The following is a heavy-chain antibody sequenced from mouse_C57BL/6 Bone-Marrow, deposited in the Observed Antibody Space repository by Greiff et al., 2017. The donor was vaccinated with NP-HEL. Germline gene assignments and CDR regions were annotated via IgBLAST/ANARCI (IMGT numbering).Heavy chain of an antibody. CDR1: GFTFSSYA. D-gene: IGHD2-4*01. V-gene: IGHV5-4*01. Sequence: EVQGVESGGGLVKPGGSLKLSCAASGFTFSSYAMSWVRQTPEKRLEWVATISDGGSYTYYPDNVKGRFTISRDNAKNNLYLQMSHLKSEDTAMYYCARDHYDYVGYYFDYWGQGTTLTVSS. CDR2: ISDGGSYT. CDR3: ARDHYDYVGYYFDY. J-gene: IGHJ2*01.